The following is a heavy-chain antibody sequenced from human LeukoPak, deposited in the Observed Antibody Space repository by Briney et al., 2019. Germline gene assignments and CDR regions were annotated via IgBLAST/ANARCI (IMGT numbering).Heavy chain of an antibody. CDR3: AKSLDYGGNRARLDF. J-gene: IGHJ4*02. D-gene: IGHD4-23*01. CDR1: GFTFSSHA. Sequence: GGSLRLSCAASGFTFSSHALHWVRQAPGKGLEWVSAVSGSGSTTYYARSVKGRFTVSRDNSKNTLYLQMNSLRVDDTAVYYCAKSLDYGGNRARLDFWGQGTLVTVSS. CDR2: VSGSGSTT. V-gene: IGHV3-23*01.